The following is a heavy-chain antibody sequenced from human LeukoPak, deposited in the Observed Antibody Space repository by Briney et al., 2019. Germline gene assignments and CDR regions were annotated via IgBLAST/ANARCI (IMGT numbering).Heavy chain of an antibody. D-gene: IGHD2-21*01. J-gene: IGHJ4*02. CDR1: GYSMSRTFS. CDR2: IYNSGST. Sequence: SETLSLTCTVSGYSMSRTFSWGWIRQPPRKGLEWIGSIYNSGSTYYNPSLKSRVTMSVDTSKNQFSLKLNSVTAADTAVYYCARDRDLRWFYYWGEGTLVTVSS. V-gene: IGHV4-38-2*02. CDR3: ARDRDLRWFYY.